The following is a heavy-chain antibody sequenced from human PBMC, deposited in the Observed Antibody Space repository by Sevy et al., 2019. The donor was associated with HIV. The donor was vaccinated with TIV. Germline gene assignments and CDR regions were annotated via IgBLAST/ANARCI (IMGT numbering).Heavy chain of an antibody. J-gene: IGHJ4*02. CDR2: ISSSSSYI. Sequence: GGSLRLSCAASGFTFSSYSMNWVRQAPGKGLEWVSSISSSSSYIYYADSVKGRFTISRDNAKNSLYLQMNSLRAEDTALYYCARRHTARSQNKAAGNTGMKGEFDYWGQGTLVTVSS. CDR1: GFTFSSYS. CDR3: ARRHTARSQNKAAGNTGMKGEFDY. D-gene: IGHD1-1*01. V-gene: IGHV3-21*01.